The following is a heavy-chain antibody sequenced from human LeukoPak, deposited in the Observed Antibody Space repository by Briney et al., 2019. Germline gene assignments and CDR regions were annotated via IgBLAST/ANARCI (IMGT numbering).Heavy chain of an antibody. Sequence: PGGSLRLSCAASGFTFSSYWMSWVRQAPGKGLEWVANIKQDGSEKYYVDSVKGRFTISRYNAKNSLYLQMNSLRAEDTAVYYCERDRRYYDFWSGYSLFDYWGQGTLVTVSS. CDR1: GFTFSSYW. J-gene: IGHJ4*02. V-gene: IGHV3-7*01. D-gene: IGHD3-3*01. CDR3: ERDRRYYDFWSGYSLFDY. CDR2: IKQDGSEK.